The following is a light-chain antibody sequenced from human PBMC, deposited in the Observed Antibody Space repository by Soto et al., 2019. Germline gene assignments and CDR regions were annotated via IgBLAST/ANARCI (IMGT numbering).Light chain of an antibody. V-gene: IGKV3-11*01. CDR3: QQRSNWPPIT. Sequence: IVLTQSPPTLSLSPWERENHCWRGSQSVSSYLAWYQQKPGQAPRLLIYDASNRATGIPVRFSGSGSGTDFTLTISSLEPEDFAVYYCQQRSNWPPITFGHGTRLEIK. CDR2: DAS. J-gene: IGKJ5*01. CDR1: QSVSSY.